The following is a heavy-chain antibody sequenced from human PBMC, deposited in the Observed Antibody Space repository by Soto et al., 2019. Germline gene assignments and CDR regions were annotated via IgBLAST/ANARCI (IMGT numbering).Heavy chain of an antibody. J-gene: IGHJ3*02. CDR1: GFTFSSYS. V-gene: IGHV3-53*01. D-gene: IGHD1-26*01. CDR2: IYSGGGT. Sequence: GGSLRLSCAASGFTFSSYSMNWVRQAPGKGLEWVSVIYSGGGTYYADSVEGRFTISRDTSKNTLHLQMNDLRAEDTALYYCARGGVQDAFDIWGQGTMVTVSS. CDR3: ARGGVQDAFDI.